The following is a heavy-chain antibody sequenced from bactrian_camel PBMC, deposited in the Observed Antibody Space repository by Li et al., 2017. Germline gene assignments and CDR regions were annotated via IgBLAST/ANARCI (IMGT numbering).Heavy chain of an antibody. CDR3: AARLPYASCSDSWTLADFTY. CDR2: INSGGTNT. CDR1: GFTFSSNY. V-gene: IGHV3S40*01. J-gene: IGHJ6*01. D-gene: IGHD1*01. Sequence: DVQLVESGGGLVQPGGSLRLSCAASGFTFSSNYMSWVRQAPGKGLEWVSAINSGGTNTRYADSAKSRFTISRDNAKNTLYLQMNSLKPEDTAMYYCAARLPYASCSDSWTLADFTYWGQGTQVTVS.